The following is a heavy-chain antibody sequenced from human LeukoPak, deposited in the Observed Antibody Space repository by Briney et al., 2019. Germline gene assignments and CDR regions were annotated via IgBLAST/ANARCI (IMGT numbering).Heavy chain of an antibody. V-gene: IGHV4-59*01. CDR1: GGSISSYY. CDR3: ARGMGYYDSSVFILGY. D-gene: IGHD3-22*01. J-gene: IGHJ4*02. CDR2: IYYSGST. Sequence: PSETLSLTCTVSGGSISSYYWSWIRQPPGKGLEWVGYIYYSGSTNYNPSLKSRVSITFGTSKNQSSLQLRSVTAADTAVYYCARGMGYYDSSVFILGYWGQGTLVTVSS.